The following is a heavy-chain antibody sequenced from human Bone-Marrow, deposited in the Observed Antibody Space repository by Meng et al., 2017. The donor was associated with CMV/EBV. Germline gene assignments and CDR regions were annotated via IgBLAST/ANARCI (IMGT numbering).Heavy chain of an antibody. D-gene: IGHD3-3*01. Sequence: GESLKISCAASGFTFSSYWMSWVRQAPGKGLEWVANIKQDGSEKYYVDSVKSRFTISRDNAKNSLYLQMNSLRAEDTAVYYCARGALYYDFWSGYYTGYYYYGMDVWGQGTTVTVSS. CDR1: GFTFSSYW. J-gene: IGHJ6*02. V-gene: IGHV3-7*04. CDR3: ARGALYYDFWSGYYTGYYYYGMDV. CDR2: IKQDGSEK.